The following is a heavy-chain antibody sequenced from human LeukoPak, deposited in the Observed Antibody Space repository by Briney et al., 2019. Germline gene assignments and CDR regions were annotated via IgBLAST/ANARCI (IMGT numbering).Heavy chain of an antibody. J-gene: IGHJ5*01. Sequence: GGSLRLSCAASGFTFSIYAMSWVRQAPGKGLEWVSSTSSGGDCTYYAGSVKGRFTISRDNSKNTLYLQMNSLRAEDTATYYCAKDRPNYYESNGHYYRRDGDSWGQGTLVTVSS. V-gene: IGHV3-23*01. CDR3: AKDRPNYYESNGHYYRRDGDS. CDR1: GFTFSIYA. CDR2: TSSGGDCT. D-gene: IGHD3-22*01.